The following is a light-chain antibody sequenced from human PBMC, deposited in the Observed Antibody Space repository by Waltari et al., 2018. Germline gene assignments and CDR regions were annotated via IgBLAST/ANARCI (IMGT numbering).Light chain of an antibody. CDR3: QTGGHGTWV. Sequence: QLVLTQSPSASASLGASVKLTCTLSSGHSSNVIAWHQQQPEKGPRFLMKVNSDGSQSKGDKIPDRFSGSSSGAEHYLTISSLQSEDEADDYGQTGGHGTWVFGGGTKLTVL. CDR2: VNSDGSQ. V-gene: IGLV4-69*01. J-gene: IGLJ3*02. CDR1: SGHSSNV.